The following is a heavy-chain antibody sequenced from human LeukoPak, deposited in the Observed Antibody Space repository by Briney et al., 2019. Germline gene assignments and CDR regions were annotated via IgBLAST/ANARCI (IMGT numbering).Heavy chain of an antibody. CDR2: INWNGGST. V-gene: IGHV3-20*04. CDR3: ARTGAYYYGSGSYEFPYYFDY. Sequence: PGGSLRLSCAASGFTFDDYGMSWVRQAPGKGLEWVSGINWNGGSTGYADSVKGRFTISRDNAKNSLYLQMNSLRAEDTALYYCARTGAYYYGSGSYEFPYYFDYWGQGTLVTVSS. D-gene: IGHD3-10*01. J-gene: IGHJ4*02. CDR1: GFTFDDYG.